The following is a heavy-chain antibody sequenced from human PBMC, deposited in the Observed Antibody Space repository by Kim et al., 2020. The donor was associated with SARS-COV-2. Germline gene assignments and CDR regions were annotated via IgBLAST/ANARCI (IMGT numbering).Heavy chain of an antibody. D-gene: IGHD3-22*01. Sequence: PSLTRRVTISVDTSKNQFSLKLSSVTAADTAVYYCARVDQNYDSSGALNDWGQGTLVTVSS. J-gene: IGHJ4*02. CDR3: ARVDQNYDSSGALND. V-gene: IGHV4-59*01.